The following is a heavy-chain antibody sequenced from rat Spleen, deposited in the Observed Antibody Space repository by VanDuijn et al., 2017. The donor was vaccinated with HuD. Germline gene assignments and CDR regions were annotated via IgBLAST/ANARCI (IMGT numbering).Heavy chain of an antibody. CDR2: ISYEGDDT. Sequence: EVQLVESGGGLVQPGRSLKLSCAASGFTFSDYYMAWVRQAPKKGLEWVTSISYEGDDTYYPDSVKGRFTISRDNAKSTLYLQMNSLRSEDTATYYCTRDSSWGQGVMVTVSS. CDR3: TRDSS. CDR1: GFTFSDYY. J-gene: IGHJ2*01. V-gene: IGHV5-20*01.